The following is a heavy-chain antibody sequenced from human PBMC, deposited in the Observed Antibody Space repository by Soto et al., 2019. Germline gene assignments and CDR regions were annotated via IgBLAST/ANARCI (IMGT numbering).Heavy chain of an antibody. D-gene: IGHD3-22*01. CDR1: GFIVSTNH. J-gene: IGHJ4*02. CDR3: AKGIVEGVSAADY. V-gene: IGHV3-66*01. Sequence: EVQLVESGGGLVQPGGSLRLSCAASGFIVSTNHVNWVRQAPGEGLEWVSVIISGGDTFYADSVKGRFTISRDNSKNTVYIQMNSLRAEDTAMYYCAKGIVEGVSAADYWGQGTLVNVSS. CDR2: IISGGDT.